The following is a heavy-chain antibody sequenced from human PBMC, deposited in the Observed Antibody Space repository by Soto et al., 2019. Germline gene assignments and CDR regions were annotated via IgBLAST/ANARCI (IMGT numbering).Heavy chain of an antibody. CDR2: INTDGGSS. J-gene: IGHJ3*02. CDR1: GFTFSGHW. Sequence: EVQLVESGGDLVQPGGSLRLSCAASGFTFSGHWMHWVRQVSGKGLEWVSRINTDGGSSAYADSVKGRFTISRDNAKNTLYLQVNGLRAEDTAVYYCAREAGYCSRTSCYRRAFDTWGQGTTVTVSS. CDR3: AREAGYCSRTSCYRRAFDT. V-gene: IGHV3-74*03. D-gene: IGHD2-2*01.